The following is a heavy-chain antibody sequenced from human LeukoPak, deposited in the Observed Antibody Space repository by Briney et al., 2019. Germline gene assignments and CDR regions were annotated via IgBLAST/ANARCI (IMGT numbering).Heavy chain of an antibody. CDR1: GYTFTGYY. D-gene: IGHD1-26*01. V-gene: IGHV1-2*02. J-gene: IGHJ4*02. CDR3: AMWEIDY. CDR2: INPNSGGT. Sequence: ASVKVSCKASGYTFTGYYMHWVRQAPGQGLEWMGWINPNSGGTKYTQKFQGRVTMTRDTSTSTVYMELSSLRSEDTAVYYCAMWEIDYWGQGTLVTVSS.